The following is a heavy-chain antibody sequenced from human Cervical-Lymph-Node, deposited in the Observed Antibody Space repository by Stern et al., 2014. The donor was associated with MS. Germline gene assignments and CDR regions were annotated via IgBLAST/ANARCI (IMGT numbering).Heavy chain of an antibody. D-gene: IGHD3-10*01. V-gene: IGHV1-2*06. CDR3: ARAIYGSGSYPFDN. CDR1: GYTFSGYY. CDR2: INPNSGGT. J-gene: IGHJ4*02. Sequence: VQLEESGAEVKKPGASVKVSCKASGYTFSGYYLHWVRQAPGQGLEWMGRINPNSGGTNDAQRFQDRVTMTSDTSISTAYMEMSSLRPDDTAIYFCARAIYGSGSYPFDNWGQGTLVTVSS.